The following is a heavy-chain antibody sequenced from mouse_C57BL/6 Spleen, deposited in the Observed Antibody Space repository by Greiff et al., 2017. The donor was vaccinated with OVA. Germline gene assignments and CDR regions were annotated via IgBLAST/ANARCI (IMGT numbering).Heavy chain of an antibody. CDR3: GYSNYPYYFDY. CDR2: IYPGDGDT. D-gene: IGHD2-5*01. Sequence: QVQLQQSGAELVKPGASVKISCKASGYAFSSYWMNWVKQRPGKGLEWIGQIYPGDGDTNYNGKFKGKATLTADKSSSTAYMQLSSLTSEDSAVYFCGYSNYPYYFDYWGQGTTLTVSS. CDR1: GYAFSSYW. J-gene: IGHJ2*01. V-gene: IGHV1-80*01.